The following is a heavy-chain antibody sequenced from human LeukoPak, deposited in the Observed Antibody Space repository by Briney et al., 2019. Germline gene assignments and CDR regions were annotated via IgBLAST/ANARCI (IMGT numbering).Heavy chain of an antibody. CDR3: ASTYSSSWRKRAFDI. CDR1: GYTFASFG. D-gene: IGHD6-13*01. V-gene: IGHV1-18*01. Sequence: ASVKVSCKASGYTFASFGITWVRQAPGQGLEWMGWINTHNGDTNYAQKLQGRVTMTTDTSTSTAYMELRSLRSEDTAVYYCASTYSSSWRKRAFDIWGQGTMVTVSS. CDR2: INTHNGDT. J-gene: IGHJ3*02.